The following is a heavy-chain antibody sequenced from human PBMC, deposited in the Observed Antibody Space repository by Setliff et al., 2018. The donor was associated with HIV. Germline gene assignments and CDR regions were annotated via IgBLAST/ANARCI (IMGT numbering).Heavy chain of an antibody. V-gene: IGHV3-23*01. CDR3: AKARHYDSSGYGGFDY. CDR1: GFTFSSYA. J-gene: IGHJ4*02. Sequence: GGSLRLSCAASGFTFSSYAMSWVRQAPGKGLEWVSAISGSGGSTYYADSVKGRFTISRDNSKNTLYLQMNSLRAEDTAVYYCAKARHYDSSGYGGFDYWGQGTLVTVSS. CDR2: ISGSGGST. D-gene: IGHD3-22*01.